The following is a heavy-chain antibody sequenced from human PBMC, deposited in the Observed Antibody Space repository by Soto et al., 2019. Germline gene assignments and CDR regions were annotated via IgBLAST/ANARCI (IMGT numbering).Heavy chain of an antibody. V-gene: IGHV3-21*01. CDR1: GFTFSSYS. CDR3: ARPSSWYPPDAFDI. CDR2: ISSSSSYI. J-gene: IGHJ3*02. D-gene: IGHD6-13*01. Sequence: EVQLVESGGGLVKPGGSLRLSCAASGFTFSSYSMNWVRQAPGKGLEWVSSISSSSSYIYYADSVKGRFTIARDNAKNSLYLQMNSLRAEDTAVYYCARPSSWYPPDAFDIWGQGTMVTVSS.